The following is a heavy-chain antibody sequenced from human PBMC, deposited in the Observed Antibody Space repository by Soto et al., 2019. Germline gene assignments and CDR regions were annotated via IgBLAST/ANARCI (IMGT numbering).Heavy chain of an antibody. J-gene: IGHJ5*02. D-gene: IGHD3-3*01. CDR3: TKGRYLAWLLSGGGEES. V-gene: IGHV3-23*01. CDR1: GFTFRNYA. CDR2: INGGGIST. Sequence: QLLQSGGGLVQPGGSLRLSCAASGFTFRNYAMSWVRQTPEKGLEWVSAINGGGISTYYADSVKGRFTISRDQSKNTIYLQMDSLGVEDTALYYCTKGRYLAWLLSGGGEESWGRGTLVTVSS.